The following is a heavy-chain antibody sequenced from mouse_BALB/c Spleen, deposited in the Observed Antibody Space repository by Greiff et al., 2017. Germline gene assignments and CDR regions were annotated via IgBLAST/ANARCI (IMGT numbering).Heavy chain of an antibody. CDR3: ARLAGKGYFDV. V-gene: IGHV1-9*01. Sequence: VQLQQSGAELMKPGASVKISCKATGYTFSSYWIEWVKQRPGHGLEWIGEILPGSGSTNYNEKFKGKATFTADTSSNTAYMQLSSLTSEDSAVYYCARLAGKGYFDVWGAGTTVTVSS. J-gene: IGHJ1*01. D-gene: IGHD4-1*01. CDR1: GYTFSSYW. CDR2: ILPGSGST.